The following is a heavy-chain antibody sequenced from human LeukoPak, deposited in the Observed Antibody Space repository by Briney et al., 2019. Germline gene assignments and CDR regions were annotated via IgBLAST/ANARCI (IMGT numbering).Heavy chain of an antibody. CDR2: IYHSGST. J-gene: IGHJ4*02. Sequence: SQTLSLTCAVSGGSISSGGYSWSWIRQPPGKGLEWIGYIYHSGSTYYNPSLKSRVTISVDRSKNQFSLKLSSVTAADTAVYYCARGMVRGVPLYWGQGTLVTVSS. D-gene: IGHD3-10*01. CDR1: GGSISSGGYS. V-gene: IGHV4-30-2*01. CDR3: ARGMVRGVPLY.